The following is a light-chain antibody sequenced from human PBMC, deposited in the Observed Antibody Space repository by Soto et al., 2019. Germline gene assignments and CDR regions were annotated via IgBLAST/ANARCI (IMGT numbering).Light chain of an antibody. CDR2: GAS. J-gene: IGKJ5*01. CDR3: QQYGRSPLT. Sequence: EIVLTQSPGTLSLSPGERATLSCRASQSVSSNYLAWYQQKPGQAPRLLIYGASSGATGIPDRFSGSGSGTDFTLTITRLEPEDFAVYFCQQYGRSPLTFGQGTRLETK. V-gene: IGKV3-20*01. CDR1: QSVSSNY.